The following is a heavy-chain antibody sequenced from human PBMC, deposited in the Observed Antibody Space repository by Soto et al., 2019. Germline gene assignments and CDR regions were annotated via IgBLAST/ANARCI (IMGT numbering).Heavy chain of an antibody. D-gene: IGHD2-8*01. CDR3: ARDPHCTKTACYSFDY. CDR2: INHSGST. J-gene: IGHJ4*02. V-gene: IGHV4-34*01. CDR1: GGSFSDYY. Sequence: SETLSLTCAVYGGSFSDYYWSWIRQTPGKGLEWIGEINHSGSTNYNPSLKSRVTISVDTSKNQFSLKLSSVTAADTAVYYCARDPHCTKTACYSFDYWGQGTLVTVSS.